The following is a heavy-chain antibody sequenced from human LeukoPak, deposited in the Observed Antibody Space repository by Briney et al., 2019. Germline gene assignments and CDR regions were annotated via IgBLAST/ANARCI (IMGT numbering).Heavy chain of an antibody. CDR3: ARDYRKGDSSSGGDY. J-gene: IGHJ4*02. CDR1: GGSISTSNYY. D-gene: IGHD6-6*01. CDR2: IYYSGST. Sequence: SETLSLTCTVSGGSISTSNYYWGWIRQPPGKGLEWIGSIYYSGSTYYNPSLKSRVTISVDTSKNQFSLKLSSVTAADTAVYYCARDYRKGDSSSGGDYWGQGTLVTVSS. V-gene: IGHV4-39*07.